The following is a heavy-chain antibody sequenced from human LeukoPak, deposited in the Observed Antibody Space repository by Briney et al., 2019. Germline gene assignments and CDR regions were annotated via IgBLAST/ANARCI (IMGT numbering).Heavy chain of an antibody. V-gene: IGHV3-73*01. CDR3: TSIASPGTPFDY. Sequence: PGGSLRLSCAASGLAFSDSTLHWVRQASGKGLEWVGRIRSKSNSYATAYAASVNGRFTISRDDSKNTAYLQMNSLKTEDTAIYYCTSIASPGTPFDYWGQGTLVTVSS. CDR1: GLAFSDST. CDR2: IRSKSNSYAT. D-gene: IGHD6-13*01. J-gene: IGHJ4*02.